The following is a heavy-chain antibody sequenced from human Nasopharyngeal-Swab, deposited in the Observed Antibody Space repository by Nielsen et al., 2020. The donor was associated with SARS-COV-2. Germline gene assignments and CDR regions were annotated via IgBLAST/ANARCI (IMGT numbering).Heavy chain of an antibody. CDR3: ARDQYYYDSSGPAFDI. CDR1: GFTFSDYY. Sequence: GESLKISCAASGFTFSDYYMSWIRQAPGKGLEWVSYISSSGSTIDYADSVKGRFTISRDNAKNSLYLQMNSLRAEDTAVYYCARDQYYYDSSGPAFDIWGQGTMVTVSS. D-gene: IGHD3-22*01. J-gene: IGHJ3*02. V-gene: IGHV3-11*01. CDR2: ISSSGSTI.